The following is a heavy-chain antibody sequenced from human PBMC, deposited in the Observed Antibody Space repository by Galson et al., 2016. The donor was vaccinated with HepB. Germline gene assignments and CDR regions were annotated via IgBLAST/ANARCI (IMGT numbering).Heavy chain of an antibody. CDR2: INQDASAK. V-gene: IGHV3-7*01. D-gene: IGHD2-21*01. CDR1: GFTFGSHW. J-gene: IGHJ4*02. Sequence: SLRLSCAASGFTFGSHWMSWVRQAPGMGLEWVANINQDASAKNYLDSVRGRFTSSRDNAKNSQDLQMNSLRAEDTAVYYCVPDPKDQESYSGFWGQGTLVTVSS. CDR3: VPDPKDQESYSGF.